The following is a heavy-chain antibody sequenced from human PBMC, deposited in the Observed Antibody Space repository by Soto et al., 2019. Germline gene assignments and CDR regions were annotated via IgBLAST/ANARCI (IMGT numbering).Heavy chain of an antibody. CDR3: AHRRGLWFGESYYYYYGMDV. CDR2: IYWDDDK. Sequence: QITLKESGPTLVKPTQTLTLTCTFSGFSLSTSGVGVGWIRQPPGKALEWLALIYWDDDKRYSPSLKSRLTITQDPSKHQVFLTMTNMDPVDTATYYCAHRRGLWFGESYYYYYGMDVWGQGTTVTVSS. J-gene: IGHJ6*02. V-gene: IGHV2-5*02. D-gene: IGHD3-10*01. CDR1: GFSLSTSGVG.